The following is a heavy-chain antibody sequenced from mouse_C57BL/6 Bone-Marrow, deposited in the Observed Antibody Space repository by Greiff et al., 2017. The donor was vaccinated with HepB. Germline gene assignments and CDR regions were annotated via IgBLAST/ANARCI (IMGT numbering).Heavy chain of an antibody. CDR3: TTRGMDYAMDY. D-gene: IGHD2-3*01. V-gene: IGHV14-4*01. CDR2: IDPENGDT. J-gene: IGHJ4*01. Sequence: EVQLQQSGAELLRPGASVKLSCTASGFNIKDDYMHWVKQRPEQGLEWIGWIDPENGDTEYASKFQGKATITADTSSNTAYLQLSSLTSEDTAVYYCTTRGMDYAMDYWGQGTSVTVSS. CDR1: GFNIKDDY.